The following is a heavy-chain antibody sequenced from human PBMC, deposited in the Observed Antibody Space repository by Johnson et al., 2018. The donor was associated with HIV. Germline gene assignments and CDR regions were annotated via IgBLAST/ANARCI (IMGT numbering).Heavy chain of an antibody. CDR2: LFSGGTT. CDR3: ARACRDGYTCDAFDI. J-gene: IGHJ3*02. D-gene: IGHD5-24*01. Sequence: VHLVESGGGLVQPGGSLRLSCAASGFTVSGYYMSWVRQAPGKGLEWVSVLFSGGTTYYADSVKGRFTISRDNSKNTLYLQMNSLRAEDTAVYYCARACRDGYTCDAFDIWGQGTMVTVSS. CDR1: GFTVSGYY. V-gene: IGHV3-66*01.